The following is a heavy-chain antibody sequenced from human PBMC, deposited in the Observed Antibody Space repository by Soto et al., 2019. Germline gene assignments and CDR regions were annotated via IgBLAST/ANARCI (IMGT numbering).Heavy chain of an antibody. D-gene: IGHD6-13*01. V-gene: IGHV4-34*01. CDR3: ARAVPRYSSSWYLGWFDP. CDR2: INHSGST. J-gene: IGHJ5*02. Sequence: QVQLQQWGAGLLKPSETLSLTCAVYGGSFSGYYWSWIRQPPGKGLEWIGEINHSGSTNYNPSLKSRVTISVDTSKIQFSLKLSSVTAADTAVYYCARAVPRYSSSWYLGWFDPWGQGTLVTVSS. CDR1: GGSFSGYY.